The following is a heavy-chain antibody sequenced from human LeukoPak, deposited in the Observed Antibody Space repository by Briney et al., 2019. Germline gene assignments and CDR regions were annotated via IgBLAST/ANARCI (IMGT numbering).Heavy chain of an antibody. CDR2: IYYSGGT. CDR3: ARTTNAGVWFDP. CDR1: SGSFSSYY. J-gene: IGHJ5*02. Sequence: PSETLSLTCTVSSGSFSSYYWSWIRQPPGKGLEWIGHIYYSGGTNYSPSLKSRVTISVDTSKNQFSLKLSSVTAADTAVYYCARTTNAGVWFDPWGQGTLVTVSS. V-gene: IGHV4-59*01. D-gene: IGHD3-10*01.